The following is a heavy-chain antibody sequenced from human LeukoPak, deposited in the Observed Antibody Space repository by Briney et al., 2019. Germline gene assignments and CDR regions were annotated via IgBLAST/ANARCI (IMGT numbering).Heavy chain of an antibody. Sequence: GGSLRLSCAASGFSVSSNYMNWVRQAPGKGLEWVSGISGTGYNTYYADSVKGRFTISRDNSKNTLYLQMNSLGAEDTAVYYCAKHVSGSLFYFDYWGQRTLVTVSS. CDR1: GFSVSSNY. CDR2: ISGTGYNT. J-gene: IGHJ4*02. V-gene: IGHV3-23*01. CDR3: AKHVSGSLFYFDY. D-gene: IGHD3-10*01.